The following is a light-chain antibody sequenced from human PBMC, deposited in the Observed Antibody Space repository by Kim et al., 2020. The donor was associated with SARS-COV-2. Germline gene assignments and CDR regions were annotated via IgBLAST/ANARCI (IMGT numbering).Light chain of an antibody. J-gene: IGKJ2*01. CDR1: QSVGSSY. V-gene: IGKV3-20*01. CDR3: QQYGNSPRT. CDR2: GAS. Sequence: EIVLTQSPGPLSLSPGERATLSCRASQSVGSSYLAWFRQKPGQAPRLLIYGASSRATGIPDRFSGSGSGTDFSLTISRLEPEDFAVYFCQQYGNSPRTFGQGTSWRS.